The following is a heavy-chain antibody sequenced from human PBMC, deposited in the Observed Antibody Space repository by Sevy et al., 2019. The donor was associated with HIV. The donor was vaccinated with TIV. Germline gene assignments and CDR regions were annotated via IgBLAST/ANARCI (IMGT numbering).Heavy chain of an antibody. CDR2: ITSSSSYI. D-gene: IGHD1-26*01. J-gene: IGHJ6*04. V-gene: IGHV3-21*01. CDR3: AKDLLIHSASYPVDV. CDR1: GFAFSSYS. Sequence: GGSLRLSCAASGFAFSSYSMNWVRQAPGKGLEWVSSITSSSSYIFYADSVKGRFTISRDNAKNSLYLQMNSLRAEDTAVYYCAKDLLIHSASYPVDVWGKGTTVTVSS.